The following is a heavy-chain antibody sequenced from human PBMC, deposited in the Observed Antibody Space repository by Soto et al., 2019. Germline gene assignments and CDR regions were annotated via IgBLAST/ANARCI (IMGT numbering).Heavy chain of an antibody. Sequence: GVLRLSCVASGFTFSAYSMNWVRQAPGKGPEWLSYISGNNANIYYADSVRGRFTIPRDNAKSSLFLQMDSLRVEDTAVYYCVRENEMAGATSAFEYWGQGTPVTVSS. CDR2: ISGNNANI. CDR1: GFTFSAYS. V-gene: IGHV3-48*01. J-gene: IGHJ4*02. CDR3: VRENEMAGATSAFEY. D-gene: IGHD1-26*01.